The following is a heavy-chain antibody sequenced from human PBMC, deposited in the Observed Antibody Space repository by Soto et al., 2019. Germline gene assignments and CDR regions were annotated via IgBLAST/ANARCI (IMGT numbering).Heavy chain of an antibody. V-gene: IGHV4-31*03. CDR1: GGSISSGGYY. D-gene: IGHD5-12*01. J-gene: IGHJ3*01. CDR3: ARPNDNKVPNYSDDYAFDV. Sequence: PSETLSLTCTVSGGSISSGGYYWSWIRQHPGKGLEWIGYIYYSGSTYYNPSLKSRVTISVDTSKNQFSLKLSSVTAADTAVYYCARPNDNKVPNYSDDYAFDVWGQGTMVTVSS. CDR2: IYYSGST.